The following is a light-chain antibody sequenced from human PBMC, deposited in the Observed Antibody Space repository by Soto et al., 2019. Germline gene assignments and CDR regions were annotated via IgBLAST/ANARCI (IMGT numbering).Light chain of an antibody. CDR3: QVWDISIIEHRV. J-gene: IGLJ1*01. Sequence: LTQPPSVSVAPGQTARITCGGNNSGRKIVHWYQQRPGLAPVLVVYDDTDRPSGIPERFSGSNSGNTATLTISRVEAGDEADYFCQVWDISIIEHRVFGTGTKVTVL. CDR1: NSGRKI. V-gene: IGLV3-21*02. CDR2: DDT.